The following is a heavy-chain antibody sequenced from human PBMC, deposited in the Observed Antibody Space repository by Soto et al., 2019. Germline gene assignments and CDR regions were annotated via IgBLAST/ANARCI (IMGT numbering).Heavy chain of an antibody. CDR1: RFTFSSYA. J-gene: IGHJ6*02. CDR2: ISGSGGST. CDR3: AKLAFGTKYYYYGMDV. Sequence: GGSLRLSCAASRFTFSSYAMSWVRQAPGKGLEWVSAISGSGGSTYYADSVKGRFTISRDNSKNTLYLQMNSLRAEDTAVYYCAKLAFGTKYYYYGMDVWGQGTTVTVSS. D-gene: IGHD3-10*01. V-gene: IGHV3-23*01.